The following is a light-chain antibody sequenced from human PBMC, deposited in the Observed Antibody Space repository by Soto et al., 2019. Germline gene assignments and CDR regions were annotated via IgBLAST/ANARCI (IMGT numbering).Light chain of an antibody. CDR1: QSVSNNY. CDR2: GAS. J-gene: IGKJ1*01. CDR3: QHYNSYSEA. V-gene: IGKV3-20*01. Sequence: EIVLTQSPGTLSLSPGERATLSCRASQSVSNNYLAWYQQKPGQAPRLLIYGASNRATGIPDRFSGSGSGTDFTLTIRRMEPEDFAVYYCQHYNSYSEAFGQGTKVDIK.